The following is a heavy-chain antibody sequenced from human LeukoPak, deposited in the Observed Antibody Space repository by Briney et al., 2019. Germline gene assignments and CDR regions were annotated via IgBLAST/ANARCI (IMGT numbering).Heavy chain of an antibody. V-gene: IGHV4-39*01. CDR1: GDSISSSSSY. CDR2: IYYSGST. J-gene: IGHJ4*02. CDR3: ASPTVSQKSYFDY. Sequence: SETLSLTCTVSGDSISSSSSYWGWIRQPPGEGLEWIGSIYYSGSTYYNPSLKSRVTISVDTSKNQFSLKLSSVTAADTAVYYCASPTVSQKSYFDYWGQGTLVTVSS. D-gene: IGHD4-17*01.